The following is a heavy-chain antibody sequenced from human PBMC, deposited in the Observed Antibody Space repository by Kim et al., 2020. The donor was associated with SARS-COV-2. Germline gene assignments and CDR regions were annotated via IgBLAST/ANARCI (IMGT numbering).Heavy chain of an antibody. Sequence: EYAASLKGRFNISRIDSKSIAYLQMNSLKTEETAVYYCTRGRVSWEVPDYWGQGTLVTVSS. V-gene: IGHV3-49*02. D-gene: IGHD1-26*01. J-gene: IGHJ4*02. CDR3: TRGRVSWEVPDY.